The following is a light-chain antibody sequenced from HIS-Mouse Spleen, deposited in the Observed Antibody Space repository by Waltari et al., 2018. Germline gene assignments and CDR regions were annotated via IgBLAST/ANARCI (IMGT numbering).Light chain of an antibody. Sequence: SYELTQPPSVSVSPGQTARITCSGDALPKKYAYWYQQKSGQAPVLVINEDSKRPSGIPEGSSGSSSGTMATLTISGAQVEDEADYYCYSTDSSGNHRVFGGGTKLTVL. J-gene: IGLJ2*01. CDR2: EDS. CDR3: YSTDSSGNHRV. V-gene: IGLV3-10*01. CDR1: ALPKKY.